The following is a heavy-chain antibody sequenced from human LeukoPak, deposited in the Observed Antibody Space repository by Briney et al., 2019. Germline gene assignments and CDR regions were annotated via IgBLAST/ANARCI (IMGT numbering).Heavy chain of an antibody. D-gene: IGHD3-10*01. J-gene: IGHJ4*02. Sequence: PGGSLRLSCAASGFIFSNAWMRWVRQAPGKGLEWVGRIKSKLDDETTDYAAPVKGRFAISRDDSKNTLYLQMNSLKIEDTAVYFCSWEMDGSFGRRLENWGQGTLVTVAS. CDR3: SWEMDGSFGRRLEN. CDR1: GFIFSNAW. CDR2: IKSKLDDETT. V-gene: IGHV3-15*01.